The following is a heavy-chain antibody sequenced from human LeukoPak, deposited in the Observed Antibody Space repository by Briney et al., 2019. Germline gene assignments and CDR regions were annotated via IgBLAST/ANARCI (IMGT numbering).Heavy chain of an antibody. D-gene: IGHD7-27*01. CDR3: SIELAWGPADY. V-gene: IGHV6-1*01. J-gene: IGHJ4*02. CDR2: TYYRSGWYN. CDR1: GDSVSSNSAA. Sequence: SQTLSLTCAISGDSVSSNSAAWGWIRQSPSRGLEWLGRTYYRSGWYNDYALSVKSRITINPDTSKNQVSLKLNSVTPEDTAVYNCSIELAWGPADYWGQGTLVTVSS.